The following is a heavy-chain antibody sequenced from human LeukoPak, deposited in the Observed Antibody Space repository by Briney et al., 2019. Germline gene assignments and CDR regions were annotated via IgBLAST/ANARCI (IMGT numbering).Heavy chain of an antibody. Sequence: GPLRLSCAASGSTFSTYSMNWVRQAPGKGLEWVSSISSGSSYIYYADSVKGRFTISSDNTKNSLYLQMNSLRAEDTAVYYCTRDPFDIWGQGTMVTVSS. CDR3: TRDPFDI. CDR2: ISSGSSYI. CDR1: GSTFSTYS. V-gene: IGHV3-21*01. J-gene: IGHJ3*02.